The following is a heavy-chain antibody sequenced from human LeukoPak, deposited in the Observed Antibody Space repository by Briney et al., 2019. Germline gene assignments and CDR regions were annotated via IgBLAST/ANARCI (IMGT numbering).Heavy chain of an antibody. V-gene: IGHV4-61*05. D-gene: IGHD3-3*01. CDR1: GGSISSSSYY. CDR2: IYYSGST. J-gene: IGHJ4*02. Sequence: SETLSLTCTVSGGSISSSSYYWGWIRQPPGKGLEWIGYIYYSGSTNYNPSLKSRVTISVNTSKNQFSLKLSSVTAADTAVYYCARGPYNPLYYDFWSGAFDYWGQGTLVTVSS. CDR3: ARGPYNPLYYDFWSGAFDY.